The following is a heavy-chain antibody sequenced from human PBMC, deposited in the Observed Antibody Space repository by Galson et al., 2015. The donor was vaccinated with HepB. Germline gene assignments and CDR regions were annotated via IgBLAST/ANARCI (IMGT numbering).Heavy chain of an antibody. CDR2: IDWDDDK. V-gene: IGHV2-70*11. CDR1: GFSLSTSGMC. CDR3: ARIPYYYGSGSPDDAFDT. D-gene: IGHD3-10*01. J-gene: IGHJ3*02. Sequence: PALVKPTQTLTLTCTFSGFSLSTSGMCVSWIRQPPGKALEWLARIDWDDDKYYSTSLKTRLTISKDTSKNQVVLTMTNMDPVDTATYYCARIPYYYGSGSPDDAFDTWGQGTMVTVSS.